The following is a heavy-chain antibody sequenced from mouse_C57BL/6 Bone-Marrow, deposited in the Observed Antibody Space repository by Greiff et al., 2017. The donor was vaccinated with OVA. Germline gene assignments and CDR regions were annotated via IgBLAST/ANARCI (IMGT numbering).Heavy chain of an antibody. V-gene: IGHV1-78*01. J-gene: IGHJ3*01. D-gene: IGHD2-4*01. Sequence: VQLQESDAELVKPGASVKISCTVSGYTFTDHTIHWMKQRPEQGLEWIGYIYPRDGSTKYNETFKGKATLTADKSSSTAYMQLNSLTSEDSAVYFCARGGLRRRAWFAYWGQGTLVTVSA. CDR2: IYPRDGST. CDR1: GYTFTDHT. CDR3: ARGGLRRRAWFAY.